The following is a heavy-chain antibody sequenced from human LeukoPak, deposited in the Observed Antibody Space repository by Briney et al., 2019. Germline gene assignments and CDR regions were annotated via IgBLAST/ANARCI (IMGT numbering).Heavy chain of an antibody. D-gene: IGHD2-2*01. CDR2: ISYDGSNK. CDR3: AKVGHCSSTSCSQDY. J-gene: IGHJ4*02. Sequence: GGSLRLSCAASGFTFSSYGMHWVRQAPGKGLEWVAVISYDGSNKYCADSVKGRFTISRDNSKNTLYLQMNSLRAEDTAVYYCAKVGHCSSTSCSQDYWGQGTLVTVSS. V-gene: IGHV3-30*18. CDR1: GFTFSSYG.